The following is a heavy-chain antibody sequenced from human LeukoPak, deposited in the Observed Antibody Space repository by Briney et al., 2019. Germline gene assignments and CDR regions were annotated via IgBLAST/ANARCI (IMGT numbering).Heavy chain of an antibody. Sequence: GGSLRLSCAASGFTFSSYWMHWVRQAPGKGLVWVSRINSDGSSTSYADSVKGRFTISRDNAKNTLYLQMNSLRAEDTAVYYCAKVTLGIVVVPAAQDAFDIWGQGTMVTVSS. D-gene: IGHD2-2*03. CDR2: INSDGSST. CDR1: GFTFSSYW. J-gene: IGHJ3*02. V-gene: IGHV3-74*01. CDR3: AKVTLGIVVVPAAQDAFDI.